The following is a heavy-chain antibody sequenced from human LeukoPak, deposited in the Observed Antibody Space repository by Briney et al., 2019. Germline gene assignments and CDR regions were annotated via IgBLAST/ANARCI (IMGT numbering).Heavy chain of an antibody. CDR3: ARDVDGYNPEAFDI. Sequence: SETLSLTCTVSGGSISSYYWSWIRQPPGKGLEWIGYIYYSGSTNYNPSLKSRVTISVDTSKNQFSLELSSVTAADTAVYYCARDVDGYNPEAFDIWGQGTMVTVSS. CDR2: IYYSGST. V-gene: IGHV4-59*01. CDR1: GGSISSYY. D-gene: IGHD5-24*01. J-gene: IGHJ3*02.